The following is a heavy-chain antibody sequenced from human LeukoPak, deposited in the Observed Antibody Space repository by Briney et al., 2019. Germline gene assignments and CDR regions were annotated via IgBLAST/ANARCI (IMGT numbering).Heavy chain of an antibody. CDR1: GFPFSSHN. CDR2: ISGSGSTT. V-gene: IGHV3-48*01. D-gene: IGHD6-6*01. CDR3: ARGTVDSSSRSFDY. J-gene: IGHJ4*02. Sequence: GGSLRLSCAASGFPFSSHNMNWVRQAPGKGLEWVSYISGSGSTTYYAASVKGRFIISRDNANNSVYLQMNSLRADDTAVYYCARGTVDSSSRSFDYWGQGTLVTVSS.